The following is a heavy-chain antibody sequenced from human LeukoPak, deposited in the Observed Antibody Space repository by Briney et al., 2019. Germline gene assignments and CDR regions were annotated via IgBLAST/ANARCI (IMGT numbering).Heavy chain of an antibody. CDR3: ARTARLLDY. J-gene: IGHJ4*02. D-gene: IGHD5-12*01. CDR1: GFTFRDYY. V-gene: IGHV3-11*06. Sequence: GGSLRLSCEASGFTFRDYYMNWIRQAPGKGLEWVSYISGQSTDTNYADSVKGRFTISRDNAKNSLYLQMDSLRAEDTAVYYCARTARLLDYWGQGTLVTVSS. CDR2: ISGQSTDT.